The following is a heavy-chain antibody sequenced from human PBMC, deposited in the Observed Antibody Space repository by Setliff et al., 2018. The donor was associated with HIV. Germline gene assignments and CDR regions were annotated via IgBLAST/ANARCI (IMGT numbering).Heavy chain of an antibody. CDR1: GYTFTSYD. CDR2: ISPNNFNT. D-gene: IGHD3-22*01. CDR3: ARSCRSSGYCHFDY. J-gene: IGHJ4*02. V-gene: IGHV1-2*06. Sequence: RASVKVPCKASGYTFTSYDINWVRQAPGQGLEWMGRISPNNFNTQYAKNFQGRVTMTWDTSTSTGYMEVYRLRSDDTAVYFCARSCRSSGYCHFDYWGQGTLVTVSS.